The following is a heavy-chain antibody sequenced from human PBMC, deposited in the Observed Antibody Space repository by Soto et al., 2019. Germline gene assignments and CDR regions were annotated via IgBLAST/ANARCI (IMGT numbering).Heavy chain of an antibody. V-gene: IGHV1-18*01. Sequence: ALVKVSCKASGFTFSNYGLNWVRQAPGQGLEWMGWVSANNGHTNYAQNLQGRVSMTTDTSTSTAYMELRGLRFDDTAVYYCARDXESVTAKHFFYYYAMDVWGQGTTVTVSS. CDR2: VSANNGHT. D-gene: IGHD2-8*01. CDR1: GFTFSNYG. CDR3: ARDXESVTAKHFFYYYAMDV. J-gene: IGHJ6*02.